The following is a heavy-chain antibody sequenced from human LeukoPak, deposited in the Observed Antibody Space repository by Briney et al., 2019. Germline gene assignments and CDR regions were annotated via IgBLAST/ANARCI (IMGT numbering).Heavy chain of an antibody. V-gene: IGHV4-39*07. CDR1: GAFISTRGYF. CDR3: ARGRITMIVVVIPDAFDI. CDR2: IYYSGST. Sequence: SETLSLTCTVSGAFISTRGYFWGWIRQPPGKGLEWIGSIYYSGSTYNNPSLKSRVTISFDTSNNQFSLKVTSVTAADTAVYYCARGRITMIVVVIPDAFDIWGQGTMVTVSS. J-gene: IGHJ3*02. D-gene: IGHD3-22*01.